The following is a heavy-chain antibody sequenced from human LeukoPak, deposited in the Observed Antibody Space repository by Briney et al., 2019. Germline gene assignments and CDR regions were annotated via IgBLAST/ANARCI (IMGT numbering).Heavy chain of an antibody. Sequence: PSETLSLTCAVSGYSISGAYYWGWIRQPPGKGLEWIGSVYHTGSTYYNPSLKSRVTMSADTSTNQFSLKLTSVTAADTAIYYCARAAAGSRYYFDYWGQGTLVTVYS. V-gene: IGHV4-38-2*01. D-gene: IGHD6-13*01. CDR1: GYSISGAYY. CDR3: ARAAAGSRYYFDY. CDR2: VYHTGST. J-gene: IGHJ4*02.